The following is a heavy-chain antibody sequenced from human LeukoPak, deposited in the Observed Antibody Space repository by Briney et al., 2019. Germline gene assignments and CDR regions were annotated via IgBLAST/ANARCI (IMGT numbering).Heavy chain of an antibody. V-gene: IGHV5-51*01. D-gene: IGHD3-22*01. CDR1: GHTFTDDW. Sequence: GESLKISCQASGHTFTDDWIGWVRQMPGKGLEWMGIIHPSDSTTRYSPSFQGQVTISADKSISTVYLQWSSLQASDSAMYYCARRYYHTSEFDPWGQGTLVTVSS. CDR2: IHPSDSTT. J-gene: IGHJ5*02. CDR3: ARRYYHTSEFDP.